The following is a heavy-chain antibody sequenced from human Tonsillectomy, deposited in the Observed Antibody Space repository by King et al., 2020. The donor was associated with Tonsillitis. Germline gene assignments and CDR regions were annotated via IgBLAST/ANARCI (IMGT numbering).Heavy chain of an antibody. CDR3: TTAQTGYFDY. D-gene: IGHD3-10*01. Sequence: DVQLVESGGGLVQPGGSLKLSCAASGFTFSGSAMHWVRQASGKGLEWVGRIRSKANSYATAYAASVKGRFTISRDDSKNTAYLQMNSLKTEDTAVYYCTTAQTGYFDYWGQGTLVTVSS. J-gene: IGHJ4*02. CDR1: GFTFSGSA. V-gene: IGHV3-73*02. CDR2: IRSKANSYAT.